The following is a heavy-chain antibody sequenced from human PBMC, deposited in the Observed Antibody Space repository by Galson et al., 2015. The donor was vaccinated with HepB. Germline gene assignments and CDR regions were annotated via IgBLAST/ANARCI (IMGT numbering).Heavy chain of an antibody. D-gene: IGHD2-2*01. CDR2: ISYDGSNK. Sequence: SLRLSCAASGFTFSSYAMHRVRQAPGKGLEWVAVISYDGSNKYYADSVKGRFTISRDNSKNTLYLQMNSLRAEDTAVYYCARVSPAGVVPAAMAYFDYWGQGTLVTVSS. CDR1: GFTFSSYA. V-gene: IGHV3-30-3*01. CDR3: ARVSPAGVVPAAMAYFDY. J-gene: IGHJ4*02.